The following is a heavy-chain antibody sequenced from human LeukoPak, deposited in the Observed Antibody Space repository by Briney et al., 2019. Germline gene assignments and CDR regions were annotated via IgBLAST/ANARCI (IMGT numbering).Heavy chain of an antibody. CDR1: GFTFRSYS. D-gene: IGHD3-22*01. J-gene: IGHJ4*02. CDR2: ISSSSSSYI. CDR3: ARLNYYYDSSGYYGLAALDY. Sequence: GGSLRLSCAASGFTFRSYSMNWVRQAPGKGLEWVSSISSSSSSYIYYADSVKGRFTISRDNAKNSLYLQMNSLRAEDTAVYYCARLNYYYDSSGYYGLAALDYWGQGTLVTVSS. V-gene: IGHV3-21*01.